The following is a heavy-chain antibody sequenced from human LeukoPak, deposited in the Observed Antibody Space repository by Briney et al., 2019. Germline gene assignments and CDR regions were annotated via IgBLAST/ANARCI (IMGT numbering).Heavy chain of an antibody. D-gene: IGHD1-14*01. CDR2: IYPGDSDT. J-gene: IGHJ5*02. V-gene: IGHV5-51*01. CDR1: GYSFNSYW. Sequence: GESLKISCKGFGYSFNSYWIGWVRQMPGKGLEWMGIIYPGDSDTRYSPSFQGQVTISADKSISTAYLQWSSLKVSDTAIYYCARKPGNWFDPWGQGTLVTVSS. CDR3: ARKPGNWFDP.